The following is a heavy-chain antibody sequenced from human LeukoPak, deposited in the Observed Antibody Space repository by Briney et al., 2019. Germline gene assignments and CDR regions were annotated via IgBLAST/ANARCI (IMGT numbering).Heavy chain of an antibody. CDR2: ISSSGSTI. Sequence: GGSLRLSCAASGFTFSSYWMSWVRQAPGKGLEWVSYISSSGSTIYYADSVKGRFTISRDNAKNSLYLQMNSLRAEDTAVYYCAELGITMIGGVWGKGATVTISS. CDR3: AELGITMIGGV. CDR1: GFTFSSYW. J-gene: IGHJ6*01. D-gene: IGHD3-10*02. V-gene: IGHV3-48*04.